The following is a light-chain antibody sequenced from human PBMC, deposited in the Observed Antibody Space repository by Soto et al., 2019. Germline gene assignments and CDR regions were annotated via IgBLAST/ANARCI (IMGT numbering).Light chain of an antibody. CDR1: QSISSW. CDR2: DAS. V-gene: IGKV1-5*01. J-gene: IGKJ1*01. Sequence: DIPITQSPSTLSASVGARVTLTCRASQSISSWLAWYQQKPGKAPKLLIYDASSLESGVPSRFSGSGSGTDFTLTISSLQPEDFATYYCQQSYSTPWTCGQGTKV. CDR3: QQSYSTPWT.